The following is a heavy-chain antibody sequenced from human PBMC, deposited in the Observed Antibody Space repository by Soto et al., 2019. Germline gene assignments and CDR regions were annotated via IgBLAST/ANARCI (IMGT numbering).Heavy chain of an antibody. CDR1: GDSLTSGGYY. J-gene: IGHJ4*02. CDR3: ARGPPRGRGGRAHVHY. D-gene: IGHD3-10*01. CDR2: VHYNGDT. Sequence: QVHLQESGPRLLKPSQTLSLTCSVSGDSLTSGGYYWTWVRQRPGKALEWVGSVHYNGDTYFSPSLRSRVSITLDPFKNACSLRRTSVTGADTGVYSCARGPPRGRGGRAHVHYWGTGMQVTVSS. V-gene: IGHV4-31*10.